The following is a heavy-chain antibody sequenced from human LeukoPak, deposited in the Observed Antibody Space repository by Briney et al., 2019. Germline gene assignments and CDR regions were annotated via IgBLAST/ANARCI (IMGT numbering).Heavy chain of an antibody. Sequence: SETLSLTCSVSGDAISGSVYYWGWIRQPPGKGLEWIGEINHSGSTNYNPSLKSRVTISVDTSKNQFSLKLSSVTAADTAVYYCARGPTNTYYDYVWGSYRYTPYFDYWGQGTLVTVSS. V-gene: IGHV4-39*07. CDR2: INHSGST. CDR3: ARGPTNTYYDYVWGSYRYTPYFDY. CDR1: GDAISGSVYY. J-gene: IGHJ4*02. D-gene: IGHD3-16*02.